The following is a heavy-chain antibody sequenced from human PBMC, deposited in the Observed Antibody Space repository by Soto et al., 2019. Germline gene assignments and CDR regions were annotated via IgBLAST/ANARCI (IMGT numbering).Heavy chain of an antibody. D-gene: IGHD3-9*01. CDR2: ISAYNGNT. CDR1: GYTFTSYV. CDR3: ARAYYDILTGPDRHYYYYGMDV. J-gene: IGHJ6*02. Sequence: ASVKVSCKASGYTFTSYVISWVRQAPGQGLEWMGWISAYNGNTNYAQKLQGRVTMTTDTSTSTAYMELRSLRSDDTAVYYCARAYYDILTGPDRHYYYYGMDVWGQGTRVTLSS. V-gene: IGHV1-18*04.